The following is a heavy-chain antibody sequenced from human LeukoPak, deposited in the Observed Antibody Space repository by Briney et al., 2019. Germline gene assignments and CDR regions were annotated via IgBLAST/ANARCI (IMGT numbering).Heavy chain of an antibody. D-gene: IGHD3-10*01. V-gene: IGHV4-39*07. J-gene: IGHJ5*02. CDR1: GGSISSSSYY. Sequence: PSETLSLTCTVSGGSISSSSYYWGWIRQPPGKGLEWIGSIYYSGSTYYTPSLNSRVTISVDTSRNQFSLKLSSVTAADTGVYYCARAGRVRGVLRTSTPYNWFDPWGQGTLVTVSS. CDR3: ARAGRVRGVLRTSTPYNWFDP. CDR2: IYYSGST.